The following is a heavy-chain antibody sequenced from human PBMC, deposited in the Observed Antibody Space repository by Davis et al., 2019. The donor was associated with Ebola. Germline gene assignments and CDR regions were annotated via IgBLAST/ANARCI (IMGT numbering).Heavy chain of an antibody. D-gene: IGHD5-18*01. Sequence: PSETLSLTCTVSGGSISSYYWSWIRQPPGKGLEWIGYIYYSGSTNYNPSLKSRVTISVDTSKNQFSLKLSSVTAADTAVYYCARETIQLWPMGAGVFDYWGQGTLVTVSS. CDR2: IYYSGST. J-gene: IGHJ4*02. CDR1: GGSISSYY. CDR3: ARETIQLWPMGAGVFDY. V-gene: IGHV4-59*01.